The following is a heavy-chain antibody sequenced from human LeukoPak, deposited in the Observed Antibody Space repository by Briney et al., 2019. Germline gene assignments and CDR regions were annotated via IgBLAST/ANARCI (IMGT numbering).Heavy chain of an antibody. CDR3: ARGGYDFWSGYRYYYYYMDV. J-gene: IGHJ6*03. Sequence: SETLSLTCTVSGGSISSYYWSWIRQPPGKGLEWIGYIYYSGSTNYNPSLKSRVTISVDTSKNQFSLKLSSVTAADTAVYYCARGGYDFWSGYRYYYYYMDVWGKGTTVTVSS. D-gene: IGHD3-3*01. V-gene: IGHV4-59*01. CDR1: GGSISSYY. CDR2: IYYSGST.